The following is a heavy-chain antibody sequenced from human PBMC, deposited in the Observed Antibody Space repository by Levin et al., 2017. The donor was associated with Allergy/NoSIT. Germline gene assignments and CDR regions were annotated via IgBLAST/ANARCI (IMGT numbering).Heavy chain of an antibody. J-gene: IGHJ4*02. Sequence: GESLKISCAASGFTFSTYWMGWVRRAPGKGLEWVANIKEDGSDKYYVDSVKGRFTISRDNAKNSLYLQMNSLRAEDTAVYYCARDTYRFFDFWGQGTLVTVSS. CDR2: IKEDGSDK. V-gene: IGHV3-7*01. D-gene: IGHD2/OR15-2a*01. CDR1: GFTFSTYW. CDR3: ARDTYRFFDF.